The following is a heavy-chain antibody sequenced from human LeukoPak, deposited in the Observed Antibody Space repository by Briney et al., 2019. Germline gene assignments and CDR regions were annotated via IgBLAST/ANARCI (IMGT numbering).Heavy chain of an antibody. J-gene: IGHJ4*02. CDR3: AREFYYYDSSGYYR. D-gene: IGHD3-22*01. V-gene: IGHV1-2*02. CDR2: INPNSGGT. Sequence: ASVKVSCKASGYTFTGYYMHWVRQAHGQGLEWMGWINPNSGGTNYAQKFQGRVTMTRDTSISTPYMELSRLRSDDTGVYYCAREFYYYDSSGYYRWGQGTLVTVSS. CDR1: GYTFTGYY.